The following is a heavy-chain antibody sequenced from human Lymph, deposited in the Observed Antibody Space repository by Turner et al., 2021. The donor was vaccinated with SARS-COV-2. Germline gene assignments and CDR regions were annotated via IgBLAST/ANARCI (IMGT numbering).Heavy chain of an antibody. D-gene: IGHD2-15*01. J-gene: IGHJ6*02. V-gene: IGHV1-24*01. CDR1: GYTLTELS. CDR2: FDPEDGEI. CDR3: ATVLCTGSSCYYYGMDV. Sequence: VQLVQSGAEVKKPGASVKVSCTVSGYTLTELSMHWVRQAPGKGLEWMGGFDPEDGEIIYAQKFQGRVTMTEDTSTDTAYMELSSLRSEDTAVYYCATVLCTGSSCYYYGMDVWGQGTTVTVSS.